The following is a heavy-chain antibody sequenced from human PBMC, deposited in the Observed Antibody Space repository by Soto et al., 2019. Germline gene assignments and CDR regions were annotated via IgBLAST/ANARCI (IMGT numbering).Heavy chain of an antibody. Sequence: QVQLQESGPGLIKGSQTLTLTCTVSGGSISSGGYYWSWIRQHPGKGLEWIGYTYNSANTYQSRSLNGGVSISAGTSRNEFSLNLSAVTAADTAMYYCARLSSSGWPIDSWGQGTLVTVSS. V-gene: IGHV4-31*03. J-gene: IGHJ4*02. D-gene: IGHD6-19*01. CDR2: TYNSANT. CDR3: ARLSSSGWPIDS. CDR1: GGSISSGGYY.